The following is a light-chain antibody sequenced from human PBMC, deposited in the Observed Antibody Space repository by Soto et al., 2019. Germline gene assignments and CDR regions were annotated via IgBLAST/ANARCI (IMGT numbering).Light chain of an antibody. J-gene: IGKJ1*01. CDR2: AAS. CDR1: QSISNS. V-gene: IGKV1-39*01. CDR3: QECHNTRGT. Sequence: DIQMTQSPSSLSASEGDSASITCQSSQSISNSLNWYHNKPGQAPKILIYAASSLQSGVSSRFSGSGSGTDFTLTITSLEPEDVATYYCQECHNTRGTFGQGTKVDIK.